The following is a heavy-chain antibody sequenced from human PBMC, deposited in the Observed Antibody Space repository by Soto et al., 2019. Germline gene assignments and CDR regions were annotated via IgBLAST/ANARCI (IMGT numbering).Heavy chain of an antibody. J-gene: IGHJ5*02. CDR3: ASAEYYFGTCGCYH. Sequence: EVQLVESGGGLVKPGGSLRLSCAASGFTFSSYSMNWVRQAPGKGLEWVSSISSSSSYISYADSVKGRFTISRDNAKNSLYLPLNSLRAEDTSVYNCASAEYYFGTCGCYHWGQGTLVTVSS. V-gene: IGHV3-21*02. CDR2: ISSSSSYI. D-gene: IGHD3-22*01. CDR1: GFTFSSYS.